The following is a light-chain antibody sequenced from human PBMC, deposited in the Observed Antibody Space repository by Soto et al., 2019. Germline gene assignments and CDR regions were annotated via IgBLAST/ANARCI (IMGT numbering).Light chain of an antibody. V-gene: IGLV1-44*01. CDR1: SSNIGSNT. Sequence: QSVLTQPPSASGTPGQRVTISCSGSSSNIGSNTINWYQQLPGTAPKLLIYSNNQRPSGVPDRFSASKSGTSASLAISGLQSGVEADYYCAAWDDCLNVVVFGGGTKLTVL. J-gene: IGLJ2*01. CDR3: AAWDDCLNVVV. CDR2: SNN.